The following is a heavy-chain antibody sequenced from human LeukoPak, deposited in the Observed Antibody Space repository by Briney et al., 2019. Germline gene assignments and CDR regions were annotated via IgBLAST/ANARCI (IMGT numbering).Heavy chain of an antibody. Sequence: GGSLRLSCAASGFTFSSYGMHWVRQAPGKGLEWVAFIRYDGSNKYYADSVKGRFTISRDNSKNTLYLQMNSLRAEDTAVYYCAKQIYDSSGYFDYWGQRTLVTVSS. CDR1: GFTFSSYG. CDR3: AKQIYDSSGYFDY. J-gene: IGHJ4*02. D-gene: IGHD3-22*01. CDR2: IRYDGSNK. V-gene: IGHV3-30*02.